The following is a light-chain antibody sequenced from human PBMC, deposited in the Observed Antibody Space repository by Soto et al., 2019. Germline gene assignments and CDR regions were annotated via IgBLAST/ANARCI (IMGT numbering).Light chain of an antibody. CDR1: SSDVGGYNY. J-gene: IGLJ2*01. V-gene: IGLV2-14*01. CDR2: DVS. Sequence: QSALTQPASVSGSPGQSITIACTGASSDVGGYNYVSWYQQHPGKAPKLMIYDVSNRPSGFSNRFSGSKSGNTASLTISGLQAEDEADYYFSSYTSSSTVIFGGGTQLTVL. CDR3: SSYTSSSTVI.